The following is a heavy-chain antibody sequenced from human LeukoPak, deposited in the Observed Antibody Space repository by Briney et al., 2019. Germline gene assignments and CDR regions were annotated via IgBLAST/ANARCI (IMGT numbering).Heavy chain of an antibody. V-gene: IGHV3-23*01. CDR2: ISRSGEST. Sequence: GGSLRLSCAASGFTFSSYSMNWIRQAPGKGLEWVSSISRSGESTFYADSVRGRFTISRDNSKNTVSLQMESLRAEDTALYYCAKDYAVGSIDYWGQGTLVTVSS. CDR3: AKDYAVGSIDY. CDR1: GFTFSSYS. J-gene: IGHJ4*02. D-gene: IGHD3-16*01.